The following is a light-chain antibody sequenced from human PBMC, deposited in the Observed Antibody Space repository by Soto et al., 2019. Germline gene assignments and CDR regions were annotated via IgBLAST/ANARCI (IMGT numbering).Light chain of an antibody. V-gene: IGKV1-6*01. Sequence: AIQMTQSPSSLSASVGDRVTITCRASQGIRNDLGWYQQKPGKAPKLLIYAASNLQSGVPSRFSGSGSGTVFTLTISSLQPEDFATYFCQQSYTLTPLTFGGGTKVEIK. CDR1: QGIRND. CDR2: AAS. J-gene: IGKJ4*01. CDR3: QQSYTLTPLT.